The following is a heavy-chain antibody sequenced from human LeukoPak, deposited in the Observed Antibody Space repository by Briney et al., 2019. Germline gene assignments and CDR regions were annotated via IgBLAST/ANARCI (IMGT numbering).Heavy chain of an antibody. Sequence: SETLSLTCTVSGGSISSYYWSWLRQPAGKGLEWIGRIYTSGSTNYNPSLKSRVTMSVDTSKNQFSLKLSSVTAADTAVYYCARDRSEVTMVRGVIASYYYYYYMDVWGKGTTVTVSS. CDR2: IYTSGST. D-gene: IGHD3-10*01. CDR3: ARDRSEVTMVRGVIASYYYYYYMDV. V-gene: IGHV4-4*07. CDR1: GGSISSYY. J-gene: IGHJ6*03.